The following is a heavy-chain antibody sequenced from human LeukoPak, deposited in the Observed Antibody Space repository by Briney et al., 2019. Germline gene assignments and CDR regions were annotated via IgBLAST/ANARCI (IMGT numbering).Heavy chain of an antibody. J-gene: IGHJ6*03. CDR3: ATANRYSLYMDV. V-gene: IGHV4-4*07. D-gene: IGHD1-14*01. Sequence: SETLSLTCTVSGGSFSSYYWSWIRQPAGKGLECIGRIYISGSTSYNPSLKSRVTMSVDTSKNQFSLRLSSVTAADTAVYYCATANRYSLYMDVWGKGTTVTVSS. CDR2: IYISGST. CDR1: GGSFSSYY.